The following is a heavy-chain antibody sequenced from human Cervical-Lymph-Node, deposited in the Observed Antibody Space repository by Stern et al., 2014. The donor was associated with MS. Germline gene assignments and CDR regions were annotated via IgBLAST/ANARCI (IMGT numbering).Heavy chain of an antibody. CDR2: IWYDGSNK. D-gene: IGHD6-19*01. CDR3: ARDWGSEWLVPAY. J-gene: IGHJ4*02. V-gene: IGHV3-33*01. Sequence: VQLVQSGGGVVQPGRSLRLSCTASGFTFSSYGMHWVRQAPGKGLEWVAVIWYDGSNKYYADSVKGRFTISRDNSKNTLYLQMNNLRAEDTAVYYCARDWGSEWLVPAYWGQGTLVTVSS. CDR1: GFTFSSYG.